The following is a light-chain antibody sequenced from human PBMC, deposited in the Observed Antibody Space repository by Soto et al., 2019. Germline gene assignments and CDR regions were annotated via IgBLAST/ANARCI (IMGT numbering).Light chain of an antibody. V-gene: IGLV2-8*01. Sequence: ALTQPPSASGSPGQSVTISCTGTSSDVGGYNSVSWYQQYPGKAPKLLIYEVNKRPSGVPDRFSGSKSGNTASLTVSGLQAEDEADYYCNSYEVNNNLGVFGGGTQLTVL. CDR2: EVN. J-gene: IGLJ2*01. CDR3: NSYEVNNNLGV. CDR1: SSDVGGYNS.